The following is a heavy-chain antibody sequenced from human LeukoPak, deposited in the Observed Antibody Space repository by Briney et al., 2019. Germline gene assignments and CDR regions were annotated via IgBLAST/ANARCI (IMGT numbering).Heavy chain of an antibody. Sequence: GGSLRLSCAASGFTFSSYWMHWVRQAPGKGLVWVSRINSDGSSTSYADSVKGRFTIFRDNAKNTLYLQMNSLRAEDTAVYYCAREGPDSSGYYYGSVDYWGQGTLVTVSS. V-gene: IGHV3-74*01. CDR3: AREGPDSSGYYYGSVDY. D-gene: IGHD3-22*01. J-gene: IGHJ4*02. CDR2: INSDGSST. CDR1: GFTFSSYW.